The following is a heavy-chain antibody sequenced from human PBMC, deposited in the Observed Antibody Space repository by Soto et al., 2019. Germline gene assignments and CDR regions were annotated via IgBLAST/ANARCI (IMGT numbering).Heavy chain of an antibody. V-gene: IGHV4-30-4*01. J-gene: IGHJ5*02. D-gene: IGHD6-6*01. CDR2: IYYSGST. Sequence: PSETLSLTCTVSGGSISSGDYYWSWIRQPPGKGLEWIGYIYYSGSTYYNPSLKSRVTISADKSISTAYLQWSSLKASDTAIYYCARPNQFITSRGISWFDPWGQGTRVTVSS. CDR3: ARPNQFITSRGISWFDP. CDR1: GGSISSGDYY.